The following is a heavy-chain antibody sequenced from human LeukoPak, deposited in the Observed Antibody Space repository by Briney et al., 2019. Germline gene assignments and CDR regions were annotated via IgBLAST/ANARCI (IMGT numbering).Heavy chain of an antibody. Sequence: PSETLSLTCTVSGGSISSYYWSWFRQPAGKGLEWIGCFYSGGSTDYNPSIKSRVTMSVDTSKNQFSLKLSSVTAADTAVYYRARVYSGYDLPGSLANYYFDYWGQGTLVTVSS. CDR1: GGSISSYY. CDR2: FYSGGST. D-gene: IGHD5-12*01. CDR3: ARVYSGYDLPGSLANYYFDY. V-gene: IGHV4-4*07. J-gene: IGHJ4*02.